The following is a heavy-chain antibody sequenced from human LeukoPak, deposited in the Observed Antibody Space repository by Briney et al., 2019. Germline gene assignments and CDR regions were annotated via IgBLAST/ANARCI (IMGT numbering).Heavy chain of an antibody. CDR1: GYSISSGYY. J-gene: IGHJ4*02. D-gene: IGHD3-22*01. V-gene: IGHV4-38-2*02. CDR2: IYHSGST. CDR3: ASQIGTYYYDSSGYSGFDY. Sequence: SETLSLTCTVSGYSISSGYYWGWIRQPPGKGLEWIGSIYHSGSTYYNPSLKSRVTISVDTSKNQFSLKLSSVTAADTAVYYCASQIGTYYYDSSGYSGFDYWGQGTLVTVSS.